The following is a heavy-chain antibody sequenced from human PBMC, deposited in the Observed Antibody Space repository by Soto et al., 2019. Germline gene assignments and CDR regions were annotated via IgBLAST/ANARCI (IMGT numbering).Heavy chain of an antibody. Sequence: GGSLRLSCAASGFTFTNYWMKWVRQAPGKGLEWVANIKEDGSDKNYLDSVEGRFTISRDNAKNSLYLQMNSLRAEDTAVYYCARGARWAFDIWGQGTMVTVSS. CDR1: GFTFTNYW. CDR2: IKEDGSDK. V-gene: IGHV3-7*05. D-gene: IGHD2-15*01. CDR3: ARGARWAFDI. J-gene: IGHJ3*02.